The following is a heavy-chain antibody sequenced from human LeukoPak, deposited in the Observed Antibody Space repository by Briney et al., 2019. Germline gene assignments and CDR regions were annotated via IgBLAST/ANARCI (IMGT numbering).Heavy chain of an antibody. CDR3: ARGPEYDILTGYPATNWFDP. CDR2: INHSGGT. D-gene: IGHD3-9*01. CDR1: GGSFSGYS. Sequence: PSETLSLTCAVYGGSFSGYSWRWIRQPPGKGLEWIGEINHSGGTNYTPSLKSRVTISVDTSKNQFSLKLSSVTAADTAVYYCARGPEYDILTGYPATNWFDPWGQGTLVTVSS. V-gene: IGHV4-34*01. J-gene: IGHJ5*02.